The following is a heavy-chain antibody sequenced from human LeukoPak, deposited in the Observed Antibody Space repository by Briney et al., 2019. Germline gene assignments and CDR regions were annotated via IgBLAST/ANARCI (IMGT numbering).Heavy chain of an antibody. CDR1: GFTFSSYS. J-gene: IGHJ6*02. V-gene: IGHV3-21*01. CDR3: AGAGKDSSGYYKYYYYYGMDV. Sequence: GGSLRLSCAASGFTFSSYSMNWVRQAPGKGLEWVSSISSSSSYIYYADSVKGRFTISRDNAKNSLYLQMNSLRAEDTAVYYRAGAGKDSSGYYKYYYYYGMDVWGQGTTVTVSS. D-gene: IGHD3-22*01. CDR2: ISSSSSYI.